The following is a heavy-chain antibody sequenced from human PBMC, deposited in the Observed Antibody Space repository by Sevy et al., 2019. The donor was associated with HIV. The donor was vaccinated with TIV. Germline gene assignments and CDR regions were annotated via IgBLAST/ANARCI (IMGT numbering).Heavy chain of an antibody. D-gene: IGHD2-2*01. CDR3: AKGPGGYCISTSCDLYFDY. Sequence: GGSLRLSCAASRFTFDDYTMHWVRQAPGKGLEWVSLITWDGGSTYYADSVKGRFTISRDNSKNSLYLQMNSLRTEDTALYYCAKGPGGYCISTSCDLYFDYWGQGTLVTVSS. J-gene: IGHJ4*02. V-gene: IGHV3-43*01. CDR2: ITWDGGST. CDR1: RFTFDDYT.